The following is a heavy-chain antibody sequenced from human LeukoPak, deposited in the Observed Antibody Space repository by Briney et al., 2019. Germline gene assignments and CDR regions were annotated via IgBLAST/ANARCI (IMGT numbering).Heavy chain of an antibody. J-gene: IGHJ4*02. CDR3: VQVGPAATFDY. Sequence: GGSLRLSCAASGFTFSSHSMNWVRQAPGKGLEWVSAISGSGGSTYYADSVKGRFTISRDNSKNTLYLQMNSLRAEDTAVYYCVQVGPAATFDYWGQGTLVTVSS. CDR2: ISGSGGST. D-gene: IGHD2-2*01. CDR1: GFTFSSHS. V-gene: IGHV3-23*01.